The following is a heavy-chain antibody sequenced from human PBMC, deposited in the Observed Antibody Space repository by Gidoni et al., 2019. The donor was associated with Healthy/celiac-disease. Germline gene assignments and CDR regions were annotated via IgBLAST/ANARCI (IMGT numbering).Heavy chain of an antibody. CDR3: ARANIAARPGYFDY. V-gene: IGHV3-7*05. CDR2: IKQDGSEK. Sequence: EVQLVEPGGGWVQPGGSLRLCCAASCSTFSSYWMSWVRQTPGKGLEWVANIKQDGSEKYYVDSVKGRFTISRDNPKNSLYLQMNSLRAEDTAVYCCARANIAARPGYFDYWGQGTLVTVSS. CDR1: CSTFSSYW. J-gene: IGHJ4*02. D-gene: IGHD6-6*01.